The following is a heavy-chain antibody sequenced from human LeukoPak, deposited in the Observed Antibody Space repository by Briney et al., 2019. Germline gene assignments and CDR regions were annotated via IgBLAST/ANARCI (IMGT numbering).Heavy chain of an antibody. CDR2: FDPEDGET. CDR1: GYTLTELS. V-gene: IGHV1-24*01. Sequence: ASVKVSCKVSGYTLTELSMHWVRQAPGKGLEWMGGFDPEDGETIYAQKFQGRVTMTEDTSTDTAYMELSSLRSEDTAVYYCATLTASPDYGGNSTPLYYFDYWGQGTLVTVSS. D-gene: IGHD4-23*01. J-gene: IGHJ4*02. CDR3: ATLTASPDYGGNSTPLYYFDY.